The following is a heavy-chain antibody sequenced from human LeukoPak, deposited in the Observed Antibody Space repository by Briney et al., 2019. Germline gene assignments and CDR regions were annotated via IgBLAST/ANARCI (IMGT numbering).Heavy chain of an antibody. V-gene: IGHV1-46*01. D-gene: IGHD1-7*01. CDR1: GYTFTSYY. J-gene: IGHJ4*02. CDR3: ARKGAFKTETAQPLDY. Sequence: ASVKVSCKASGYTFTSYYMHWVRQAPGQGLEWMGIINPSGGSTSYAQKFQGRVTMTRDTSTSTVYMELSSLRSEDTAVYYCARKGAFKTETAQPLDYWAQEPLFTVSS. CDR2: INPSGGST.